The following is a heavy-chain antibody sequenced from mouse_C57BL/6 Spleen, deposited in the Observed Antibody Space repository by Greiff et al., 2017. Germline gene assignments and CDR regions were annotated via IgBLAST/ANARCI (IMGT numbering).Heavy chain of an antibody. J-gene: IGHJ1*03. V-gene: IGHV2-9-1*01. CDR2: IWTGGGT. Sequence: VQLQQSGPGLVAPSQSLSITCTVSGFSLTSYAISWVRQPPGKGLEWLGVIWTGGGTNYNSALKSRLSISKDNSKSQVFLKMNSLQTDDTARYYCASSPPYYGSSYYWYFDVWGTGTTVTVSS. D-gene: IGHD1-1*01. CDR1: GFSLTSYA. CDR3: ASSPPYYGSSYYWYFDV.